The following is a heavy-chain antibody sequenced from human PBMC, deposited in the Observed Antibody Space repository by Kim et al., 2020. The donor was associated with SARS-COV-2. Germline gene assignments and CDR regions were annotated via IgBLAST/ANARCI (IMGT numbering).Heavy chain of an antibody. CDR3: ARAYRHDSSGYPYYFDY. D-gene: IGHD3-22*01. Sequence: GGSLRLSCAASGFTFSSYDMHWVRQATGKGLEWVSAIGTAGDTYYPGSVKGRFTISRENAKNSLYLQMNSLRAGDTAVYYCARAYRHDSSGYPYYFDYWGQGTLVTVSS. V-gene: IGHV3-13*01. CDR1: GFTFSSYD. J-gene: IGHJ4*02. CDR2: IGTAGDT.